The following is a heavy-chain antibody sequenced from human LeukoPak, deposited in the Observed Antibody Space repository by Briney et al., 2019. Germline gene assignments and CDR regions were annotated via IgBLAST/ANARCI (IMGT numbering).Heavy chain of an antibody. CDR1: GGSISSYY. J-gene: IGHJ5*02. CDR3: ARRGYGGNSGLGSWFDP. CDR2: MYNSGSG. Sequence: PSETLSLTCTVSGGSISSYYWSWIRQAPGKGLEWIGYMYNSGSGSYNPSLKSRVTISIDTSKSQFSLKLSSVTAADTAIYYCARRGYGGNSGLGSWFDPWGLGTLVTVSS. V-gene: IGHV4-59*01. D-gene: IGHD4-23*01.